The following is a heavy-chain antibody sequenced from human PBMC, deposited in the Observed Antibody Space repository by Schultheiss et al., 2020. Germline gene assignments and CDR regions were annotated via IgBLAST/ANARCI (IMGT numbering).Heavy chain of an antibody. V-gene: IGHV4-59*08. Sequence: SETLSLTCTVSGGSISSYYWSWIRQPPGKGLEWIGSIYHSGSTYYNLSLKSRVTMSVDTSKKQFSLKLNSVTAADTALYYCAKHNSGWRYDAFDIWGQGTMVTVSS. CDR3: AKHNSGWRYDAFDI. J-gene: IGHJ3*02. D-gene: IGHD6-19*01. CDR2: IYHSGST. CDR1: GGSISSYY.